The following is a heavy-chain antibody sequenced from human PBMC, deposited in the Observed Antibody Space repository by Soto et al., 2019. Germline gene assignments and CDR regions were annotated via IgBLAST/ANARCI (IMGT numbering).Heavy chain of an antibody. V-gene: IGHV1-18*01. CDR2: ISAYNGNT. CDR3: ARIVATKDDAFDI. Sequence: GASVKVSCKASGYTFTSYGISGGRQAPGQGLEWMGWISAYNGNTNYAQKLQGRVTMTTDTSTSTAYMELRSLRSDDTAVYYCARIVATKDDAFDIWGQGTMVTVSS. CDR1: GYTFTSYG. D-gene: IGHD5-12*01. J-gene: IGHJ3*02.